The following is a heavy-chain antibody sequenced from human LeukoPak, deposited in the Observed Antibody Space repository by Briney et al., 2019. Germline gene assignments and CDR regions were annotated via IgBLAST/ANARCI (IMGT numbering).Heavy chain of an antibody. CDR3: ARDGGGTSSSWFPDAFDI. Sequence: SETLSLTCTVSGGSISSYYWSWIRQPPGKGLEWIGYIYYSGSTYYNPSLKSRVTISVDTSKNQFSLKLSSVTAADTAVYYCARDGGGTSSSWFPDAFDIWGQGTMVTVSS. CDR1: GGSISSYY. CDR2: IYYSGST. J-gene: IGHJ3*02. V-gene: IGHV4-59*06. D-gene: IGHD6-13*01.